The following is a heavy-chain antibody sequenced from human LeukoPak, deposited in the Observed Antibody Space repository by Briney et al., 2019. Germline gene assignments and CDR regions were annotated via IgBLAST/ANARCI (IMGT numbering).Heavy chain of an antibody. CDR1: GFTFSSYG. Sequence: GGTLRLSCAASGFTFSSYGMSWVRQAPGKGLEWVSAISGSGGSTYYADSVKGRFTISRDNSKNTLYLQMSGLGAEDTAVYFCAKDDAWGRYQDWGQGTLVTVSS. J-gene: IGHJ1*01. V-gene: IGHV3-23*01. CDR3: AKDDAWGRYQD. CDR2: ISGSGGST. D-gene: IGHD3-16*01.